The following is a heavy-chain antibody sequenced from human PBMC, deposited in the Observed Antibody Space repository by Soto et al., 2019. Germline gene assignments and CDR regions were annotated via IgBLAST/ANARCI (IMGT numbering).Heavy chain of an antibody. CDR3: ATWHEREHAYDV. V-gene: IGHV3-53*01. CDR1: GLTVSGKKY. D-gene: IGHD1-1*01. CDR2: LYDVDGS. J-gene: IGHJ3*01. Sequence: DVQLVESGGGLMQPGESLRLSCAASGLTVSGKKYVAWVRQAPGKGLEWVSALYDVDGSFYSDSVKGRFTTSSDSFKTSVYLQMQYLRPAYTAVYYCATWHEREHAYDVWGQGTTVTVSS.